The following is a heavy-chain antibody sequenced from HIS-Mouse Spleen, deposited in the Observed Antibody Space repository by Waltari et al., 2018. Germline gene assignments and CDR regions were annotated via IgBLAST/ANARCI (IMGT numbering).Heavy chain of an antibody. CDR3: ARLGPFTMVRGVIPNYFDY. D-gene: IGHD3-10*01. V-gene: IGHV5-51*01. CDR2: IYPGDSDT. CDR1: GYSFTSYW. J-gene: IGHJ4*02. Sequence: EVQLVQSGAEVKKPGESLKISCKGSGYSFTSYWIGWVRQMPGKGLEWMGTIYPGDSDTSYSPSFQGQVTISADKSISTAYLQWSSLKASDTAMYYCARLGPFTMVRGVIPNYFDYWGQGTLVTVSS.